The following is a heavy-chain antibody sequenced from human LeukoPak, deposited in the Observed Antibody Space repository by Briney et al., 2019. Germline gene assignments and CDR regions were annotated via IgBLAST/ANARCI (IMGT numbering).Heavy chain of an antibody. Sequence: GGSLRLSCVASGFTLRSYVMSWVRQTPGKGLEWVSSISGSGDSTFYADSVKGRFSISRDNSKNTLYLQVNGLRTEDTAVYYCAKDRLLNCRGDCYIFDYWGQGTVVTVPS. J-gene: IGHJ4*02. CDR2: ISGSGDST. CDR3: AKDRLLNCRGDCYIFDY. D-gene: IGHD2-21*02. CDR1: GFTLRSYV. V-gene: IGHV3-23*01.